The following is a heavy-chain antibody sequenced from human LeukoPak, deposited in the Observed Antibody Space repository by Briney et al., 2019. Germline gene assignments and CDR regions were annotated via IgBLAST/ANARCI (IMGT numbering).Heavy chain of an antibody. CDR2: ISGSGGST. CDR3: ARVKWDTTGAFDI. J-gene: IGHJ3*02. V-gene: IGHV3-23*01. D-gene: IGHD1-26*01. CDR1: GFTFSSYA. Sequence: PGGSLRLSCAASGFTFSSYAMSWVRQAPGKGLEWVSAISGSGGSTYYADSAKGRFTISRDNSKNTLYLQMNSLRAEDTAVYYCARVKWDTTGAFDIWGQGTMVTVSS.